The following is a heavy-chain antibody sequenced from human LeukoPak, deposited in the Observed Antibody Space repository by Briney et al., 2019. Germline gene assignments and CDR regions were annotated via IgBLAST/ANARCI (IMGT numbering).Heavy chain of an antibody. D-gene: IGHD4-11*01. J-gene: IGHJ5*02. Sequence: SETLSLTCTVSGGSITTEGYFWTWIRQPPGEGLEWIGYIHYGGSTYYNPSLKSRLSISVDTSNNQFSLRLSSLTAADTAIYYCAKLRGSNYAWFDPWGQGTLVTVSS. CDR3: AKLRGSNYAWFDP. V-gene: IGHV4-31*03. CDR2: IHYGGST. CDR1: GGSITTEGYF.